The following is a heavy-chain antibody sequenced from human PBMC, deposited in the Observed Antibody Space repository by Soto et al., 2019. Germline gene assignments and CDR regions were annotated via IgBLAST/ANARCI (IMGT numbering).Heavy chain of an antibody. CDR2: ISNTGGGT. CDR1: GFTFNNYA. CDR3: AKDRLAGNFDY. V-gene: IGHV3-23*01. Sequence: GGSLRLSCAASGFTFNNYAMNWVRQAPGMGLEWVATISNTGGGTYYADSVKGRFTISRDNSKNTLYLQMSSLRVQDTAVYYCAKDRLAGNFDYWGQGTQVTVSS. J-gene: IGHJ4*02.